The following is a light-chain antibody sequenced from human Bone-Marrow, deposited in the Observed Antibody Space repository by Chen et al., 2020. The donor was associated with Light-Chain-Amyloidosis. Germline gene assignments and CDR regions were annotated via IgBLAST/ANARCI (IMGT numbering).Light chain of an antibody. V-gene: IGKV1-9*01. CDR2: AAS. CDR1: QGISSY. J-gene: IGKJ2*01. Sequence: IQLTQSPSFLSASVGDRVTITRRASQGISSYLAWYQQKPGKAPKLLIYAASTLQSGVPSRFSGSGSGTEFTLTISSLQPEDFATYYCQQLNSYPRTFGQGTKLEIK. CDR3: QQLNSYPRT.